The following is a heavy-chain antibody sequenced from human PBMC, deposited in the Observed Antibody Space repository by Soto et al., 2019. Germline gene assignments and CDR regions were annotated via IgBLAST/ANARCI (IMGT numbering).Heavy chain of an antibody. CDR2: IYYSGST. V-gene: IGHV4-31*01. D-gene: IGHD3-22*01. CDR3: SRGRGFWGRTDS. J-gene: IGHJ4*02. CDR1: GDSIISGGYY. Sequence: QLQLQESGPGLVKTSQTLSLTCSVSGDSIISGGYYWTWLRQYPGKGLEYIGYIYYSGSTYYNPSXXXXXXXXXXXXXXXXXXXXXXXXXAXTAVYYCSRGRGFWGRTDSWGQGTLVTVSS.